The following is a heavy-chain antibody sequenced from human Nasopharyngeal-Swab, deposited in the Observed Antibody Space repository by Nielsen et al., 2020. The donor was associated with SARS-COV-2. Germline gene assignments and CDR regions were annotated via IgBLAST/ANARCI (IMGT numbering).Heavy chain of an antibody. CDR1: GFTFDDYA. CDR2: ISWNSGSI. D-gene: IGHD6-19*01. CDR3: AKIQCYYYGMDV. J-gene: IGHJ6*02. Sequence: SLKISCAASGFTFDDYAMHWVRQAPGKGLEWVSGISWNSGSIGYADSVKGRFTISRDNAKNSLYLQMNSLRAEDTALYYCAKIQCYYYGMDVWGQGTTVTVSS. V-gene: IGHV3-9*01.